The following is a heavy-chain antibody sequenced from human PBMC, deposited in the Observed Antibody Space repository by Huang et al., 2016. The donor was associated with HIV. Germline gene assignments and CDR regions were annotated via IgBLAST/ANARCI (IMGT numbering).Heavy chain of an antibody. V-gene: IGHV3-15*01. Sequence: EVQLVESGGGLVKPGGSLRLSCAASGCTFKDAWMSWVRQTPGKGLEGVGLIKTKDDGGTTDDAAPVKGRFSMSRDDSKNTFYLQMNSLKSEDTAVYYCTTWARTSAGGNWGQGTLVSVSS. D-gene: IGHD6-25*01. CDR1: GCTFKDAW. CDR3: TTWARTSAGGN. J-gene: IGHJ4*02. CDR2: IKTKDDGGTT.